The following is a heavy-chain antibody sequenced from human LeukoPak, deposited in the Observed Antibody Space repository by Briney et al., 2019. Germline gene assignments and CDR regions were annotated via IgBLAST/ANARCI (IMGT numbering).Heavy chain of an antibody. V-gene: IGHV4-4*07. Sequence: SETLSLTCTVSGGSISSYYWSWIRQPAGKGLEWIGRIYTSGSTNYNPSLKSRVTMSVDTSKNQFSLKLSSVTAADTAVYYCARPLGRGPDAAWAFDIWGQGTMVTVSS. D-gene: IGHD3-10*01. CDR1: GGSISSYY. CDR3: ARPLGRGPDAAWAFDI. CDR2: IYTSGST. J-gene: IGHJ3*02.